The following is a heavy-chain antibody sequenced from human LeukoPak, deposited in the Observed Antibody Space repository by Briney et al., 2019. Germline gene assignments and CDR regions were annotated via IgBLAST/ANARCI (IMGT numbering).Heavy chain of an antibody. CDR2: MNPNSGNT. J-gene: IGHJ4*02. D-gene: IGHD2-2*01. CDR3: ARVRVVVPAAHGGIGYYFDY. V-gene: IGHV1-8*03. Sequence: ASVKVSCKASGYTFTSYDINWVRRATGQGLEWMGWMNPNSGNTGYAQKFQGRVTITRNTSISTAYMELSSLRSEDTAVYYCARVRVVVPAAHGGIGYYFDYWGQGTLVTVSS. CDR1: GYTFTSYD.